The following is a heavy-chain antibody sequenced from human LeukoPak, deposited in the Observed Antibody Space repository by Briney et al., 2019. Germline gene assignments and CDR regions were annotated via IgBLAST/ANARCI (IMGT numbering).Heavy chain of an antibody. J-gene: IGHJ3*02. V-gene: IGHV3-7*03. CDR3: ASWGGYEPDAFDI. CDR2: IKQDGSDR. Sequence: ESGGSLRLSCAASGFTFRNYWMSWVRQAPGTGLEWVANIKQDGSDRNYVTSVRGRFTISRDNAESSLFLQMNSLRAEDTAVYYCASWGGYEPDAFDIWGQGTMVTVSS. CDR1: GFTFRNYW. D-gene: IGHD5-12*01.